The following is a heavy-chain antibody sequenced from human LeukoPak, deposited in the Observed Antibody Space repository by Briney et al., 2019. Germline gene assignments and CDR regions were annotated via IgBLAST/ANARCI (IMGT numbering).Heavy chain of an antibody. CDR1: GFTFSSYA. CDR2: ISGSGGSP. CDR3: ANHPPLLAAAGPLWN. V-gene: IGHV3-23*01. D-gene: IGHD6-13*01. J-gene: IGHJ4*02. Sequence: PGGSLRLSCAASGFTFSSYAMSWVRQAPGKGLEWVSAISGSGGSPYYADSVKGRFTISRDNSKNTMYLQMNSLRAEDTAVYYCANHPPLLAAAGPLWNWGQGTLVTVSS.